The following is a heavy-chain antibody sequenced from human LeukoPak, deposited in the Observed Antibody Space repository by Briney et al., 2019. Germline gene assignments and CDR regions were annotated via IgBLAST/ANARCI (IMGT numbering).Heavy chain of an antibody. CDR1: GGTFSSYA. CDR3: ASGNYGYSGSWYYFDY. CDR2: IIPIFGTA. D-gene: IGHD6-13*01. J-gene: IGHJ4*02. Sequence: SVKVSCKASGGTFSSYAISWVRQAPGQGLEWMGRIIPIFGTANYAQKFQGRVTITTDESTSTAYMELSSLRSEDTAVYYCASGNYGYSGSWYYFDYWGQGTLVTVSS. V-gene: IGHV1-69*05.